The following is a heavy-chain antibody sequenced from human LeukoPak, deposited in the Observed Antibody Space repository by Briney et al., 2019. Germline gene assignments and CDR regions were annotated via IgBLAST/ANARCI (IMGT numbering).Heavy chain of an antibody. CDR2: IYYSGST. CDR3: ARLKVGARTSLDY. D-gene: IGHD1-26*01. Sequence: SETLSLTCTVSGGSISSSSYYWGWIRQPPGKGLEWIGSIYYSGSTYYNPSLKSRVTISVDTSKNQFSLKLSSVTAADTAVYYCARLKVGARTSLDYWGQGTLVTVSS. J-gene: IGHJ4*02. CDR1: GGSISSSSYY. V-gene: IGHV4-39*01.